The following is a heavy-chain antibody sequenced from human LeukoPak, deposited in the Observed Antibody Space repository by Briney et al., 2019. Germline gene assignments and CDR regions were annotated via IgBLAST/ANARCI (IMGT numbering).Heavy chain of an antibody. CDR2: IYYSGST. V-gene: IGHV4-39*01. D-gene: IGHD3-22*01. CDR3: ARYSYYYDSSGFYYFDY. Sequence: SETLSLTCTVSGGSISSSSYYWGWIRQPPGKRLEWIGSIYYSGSTYYNPSLKSRVTISVDTSKNQFSLKLSSVTAADTAVYYCARYSYYYDSSGFYYFDYWGQGTLVTVSS. J-gene: IGHJ4*02. CDR1: GGSISSSSYY.